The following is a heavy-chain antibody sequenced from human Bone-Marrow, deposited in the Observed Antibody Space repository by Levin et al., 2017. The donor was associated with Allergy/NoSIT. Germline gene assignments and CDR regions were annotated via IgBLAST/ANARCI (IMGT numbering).Heavy chain of an antibody. CDR3: ARLALYFDS. J-gene: IGHJ4*02. CDR1: GFTFNTYW. Sequence: GGSLRLSCAASGFTFNTYWMTWVRQAPGKGLEWVANIKEDGSVNYYVDSVKGRFTISRDNAKNSVFLHMNSLRPEDTAVYYCARLALYFDSWGQGARVTVSS. V-gene: IGHV3-7*04. CDR2: IKEDGSVN.